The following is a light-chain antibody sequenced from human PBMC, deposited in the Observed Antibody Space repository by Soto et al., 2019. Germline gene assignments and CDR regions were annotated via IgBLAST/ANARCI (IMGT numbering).Light chain of an antibody. V-gene: IGKV1-39*01. Sequence: DIQMTQSPSSLSASVGDRVTITCRASQSISSYLNWYQQKPGKAPKLLIYAASSLQSGVPSRFSGSGSGTDFTLTIISLQPEDFATYYCQQSYNTPYTFGQGTKLEI. J-gene: IGKJ2*01. CDR2: AAS. CDR1: QSISSY. CDR3: QQSYNTPYT.